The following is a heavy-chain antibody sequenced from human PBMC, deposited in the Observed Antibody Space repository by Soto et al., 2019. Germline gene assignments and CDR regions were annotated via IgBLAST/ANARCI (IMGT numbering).Heavy chain of an antibody. D-gene: IGHD6-19*01. CDR2: ISWNSGRI. V-gene: IGHV3-9*01. CDR1: GFTFDDYA. J-gene: IGHJ3*02. CDR3: AKDTQGHPVHAFDI. Sequence: EVQLVESGGGLVQPGRSLRLSCAASGFTFDDYAMHWVRQAPGKGLEWVSGISWNSGRIGYADSVKGRFTISRDNAKNSLYLQMNSLRAEDTALYYCAKDTQGHPVHAFDIWGQGTMVTVSS.